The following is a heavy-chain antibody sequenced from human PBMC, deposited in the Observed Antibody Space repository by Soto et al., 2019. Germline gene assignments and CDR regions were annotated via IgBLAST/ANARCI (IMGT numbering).Heavy chain of an antibody. CDR2: ISGSGGST. CDR3: AKPPQIQLWSPLHY. D-gene: IGHD5-18*01. Sequence: GGSLRLSCAASGFTFSSYAMSWVRQAPGKGLEWVSAISGSGGSTYYADSVKGRFTISRDNSKNTLYLQMNSLRAEDTAVYYCAKPPQIQLWSPLHYWGQGTLVTVSS. V-gene: IGHV3-23*01. CDR1: GFTFSSYA. J-gene: IGHJ4*02.